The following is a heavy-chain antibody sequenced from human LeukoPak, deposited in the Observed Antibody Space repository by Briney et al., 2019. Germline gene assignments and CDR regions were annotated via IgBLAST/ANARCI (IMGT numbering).Heavy chain of an antibody. J-gene: IGHJ4*02. CDR3: ARGEYYYDSSGYYYFDY. CDR1: GGSISSHY. CDR2: IYYSGST. D-gene: IGHD3-22*01. Sequence: TSETLSLTCTVSGGSISSHYWSWIRQPPGKGLEWIGYIYYSGSTNYNPSLKSRVTISVDTSKNQFSLKLSSVTAADTAVYYCARGEYYYDSSGYYYFDYWGQGTLVTVSS. V-gene: IGHV4-59*11.